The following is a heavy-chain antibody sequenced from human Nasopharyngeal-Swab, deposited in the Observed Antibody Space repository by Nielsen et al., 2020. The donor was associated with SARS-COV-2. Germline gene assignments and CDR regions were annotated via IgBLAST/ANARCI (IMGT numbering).Heavy chain of an antibody. V-gene: IGHV4-39*01. CDR2: IYYSGST. CDR1: GGSISSSRYY. CDR3: AGDQSDSSGYYYVNYYYYGMDV. D-gene: IGHD3-22*01. Sequence: SETLSLTCTVSGGSISSSRYYWGWIRQPPGKGLEWIGSIYYSGSTYYNPSLKSRVTISVDTSKNQFSLKLSSVTAADTAVYYCAGDQSDSSGYYYVNYYYYGMDVWGQGTTVTVSS. J-gene: IGHJ6*02.